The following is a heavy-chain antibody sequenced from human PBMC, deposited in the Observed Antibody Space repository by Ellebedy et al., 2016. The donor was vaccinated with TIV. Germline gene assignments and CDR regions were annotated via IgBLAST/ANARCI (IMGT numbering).Heavy chain of an antibody. CDR1: GFSVSNNV. V-gene: IGHV3-66*01. D-gene: IGHD3-10*01. CDR3: AASFYRGVIPY. J-gene: IGHJ4*02. CDR2: IYNDGTT. Sequence: GESLKISCAASGFSVSNNVVSWVRQAPGKGLELISLIYNDGTTYYADSVQARFTISRDISKSTLYLQMNSLRAEDTAVFYCAASFYRGVIPYWGQGTLVSVSS.